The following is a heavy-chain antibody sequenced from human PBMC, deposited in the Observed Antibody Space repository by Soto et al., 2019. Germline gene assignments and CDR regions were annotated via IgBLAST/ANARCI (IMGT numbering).Heavy chain of an antibody. V-gene: IGHV4-30-4*01. CDR2: IYYSGST. J-gene: IGHJ4*02. CDR3: AREQSSTMGWELHSYYFDY. D-gene: IGHD1-26*01. Sequence: QVQLQESGPGLVKPSQTLSLTCTVSGGSISSSDYYWSWIRQPPGKGLEWIGYIYYSGSTYYNPSLKSRVTLSVDTSKNQFSLKLSSVTAADTAVYYCAREQSSTMGWELHSYYFDYRGQGTLVTVSS. CDR1: GGSISSSDYY.